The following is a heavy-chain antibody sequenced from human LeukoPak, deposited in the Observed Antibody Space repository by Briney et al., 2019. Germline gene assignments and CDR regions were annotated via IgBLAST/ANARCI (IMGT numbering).Heavy chain of an antibody. D-gene: IGHD1-7*01. CDR1: GGSITSTNYN. J-gene: IGHJ6*02. CDR2: IYYSGST. V-gene: IGHV4-61*01. Sequence: PSETLSLTCTVSGGSITSTNYNWGWIRQPPGKGLEWIGYIYYSGSTNYNPSLKSRVTISVDTSKNQFSLKLSSVTAADTAVYYCARDRVETGTTFYYYGMDVWGQGTTVTVSS. CDR3: ARDRVETGTTFYYYGMDV.